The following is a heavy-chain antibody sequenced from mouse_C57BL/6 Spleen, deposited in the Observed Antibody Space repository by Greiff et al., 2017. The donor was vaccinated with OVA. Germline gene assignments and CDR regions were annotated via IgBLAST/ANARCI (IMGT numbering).Heavy chain of an antibody. CDR1: GFTFSSYA. V-gene: IGHV5-4*01. J-gene: IGHJ1*03. Sequence: EVQRVESGGGLVKPGGSLKLSCAASGFTFSSYAMSWVRQTPEKRLEWVATISDGGSYTYYPDNVKGRFTISRDNAKNNLYLQMSHLKSEDTAMYYCARRGGNYYGSSSNWYFDVWGTGTTVTVSS. CDR3: ARRGGNYYGSSSNWYFDV. CDR2: ISDGGSYT. D-gene: IGHD1-1*01.